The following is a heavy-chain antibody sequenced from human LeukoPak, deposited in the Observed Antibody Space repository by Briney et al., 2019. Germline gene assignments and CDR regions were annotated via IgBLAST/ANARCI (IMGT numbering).Heavy chain of an antibody. J-gene: IGHJ4*02. CDR1: GGSISGGSYY. D-gene: IGHD7-27*01. CDR2: IYTSGST. CDR3: AREPLTGSFDY. V-gene: IGHV4-61*02. Sequence: SETLSLTCTVSGGSISGGSYYWRWIRQPAGKGLEWIGRIYTSGSTNYNPSLKSRVTISVDTSKNQFSLKLSSVTAADTAVYYCAREPLTGSFDYWGQGTLVTVSS.